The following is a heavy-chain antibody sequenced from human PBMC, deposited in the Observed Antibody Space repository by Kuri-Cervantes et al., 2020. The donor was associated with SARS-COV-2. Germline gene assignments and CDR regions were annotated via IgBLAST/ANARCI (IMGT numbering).Heavy chain of an antibody. CDR1: GFTFSSYS. J-gene: IGHJ6*03. V-gene: IGHV3-21*01. CDR3: ARDVAAGRAYYYYMDV. D-gene: IGHD6-13*01. Sequence: GGSLRLSCAASGFTFSSYSMNWVRQAPGKGLEWVSSISSSSSYIYYADSVKGQFTISRDNAKNSLYLQMNSLRAEDTAVYYCARDVAAGRAYYYYMDVWGKGTMVTVSS. CDR2: ISSSSSYI.